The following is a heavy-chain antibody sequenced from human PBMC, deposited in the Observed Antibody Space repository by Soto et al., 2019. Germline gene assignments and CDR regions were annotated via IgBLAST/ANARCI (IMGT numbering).Heavy chain of an antibody. V-gene: IGHV1-3*01. D-gene: IGHD2-21*02. CDR2: IDPGNDNT. J-gene: IGHJ5*02. CDR3: ARDAWVTTRRLDP. CDR1: GYTFTDYG. Sequence: QVRFVQSGAEVKAPGASVRVSCKTSGYTFTDYGLHWVRQAPGQGLEWMGWIDPGNDNTKYSQNCQARVTFTSDTSASTAYMEVNSLTSEDTAVYYCARDAWVTTRRLDPWGQGTLVTVSS.